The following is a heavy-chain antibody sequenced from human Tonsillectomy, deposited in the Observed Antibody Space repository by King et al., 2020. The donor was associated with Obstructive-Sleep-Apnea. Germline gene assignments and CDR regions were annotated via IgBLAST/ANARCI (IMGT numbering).Heavy chain of an antibody. V-gene: IGHV3-30*18. CDR1: GFTFSSYG. J-gene: IGHJ4*02. Sequence: QLVQSGGGVVQPGRSLRLSCAASGFTFSSYGMHWVRQAPGRGLEWVAVISYHGRNEYFADSVKGRFTISRDNSKNTLYLQMNSLRPEDTAVYYCAKEAMVRGVIITYFDYWGQGTLVTVSS. CDR2: ISYHGRNE. CDR3: AKEAMVRGVIITYFDY. D-gene: IGHD3-10*01.